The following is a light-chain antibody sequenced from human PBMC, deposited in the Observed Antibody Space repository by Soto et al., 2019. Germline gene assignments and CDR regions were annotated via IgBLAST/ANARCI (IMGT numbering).Light chain of an antibody. V-gene: IGKV3-20*01. CDR3: QQYDTTPRT. CDR1: QSVNSNY. J-gene: IGKJ1*01. Sequence: ELVLTQSPGTLSLSPGERATISYRASQSVNSNYLAWYQQKPGQGPRLLMSGASSRATGIPDRFSGSGSGTDFTLTISRLEPEDFAVYYCQQYDTTPRTFGQGTNVEIK. CDR2: GAS.